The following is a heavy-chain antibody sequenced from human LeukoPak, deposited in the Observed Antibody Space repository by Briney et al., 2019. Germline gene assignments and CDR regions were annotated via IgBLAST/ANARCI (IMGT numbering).Heavy chain of an antibody. J-gene: IGHJ4*02. CDR3: AKLGRSITIFGDFDY. CDR1: GFTFSSYA. CDR2: ISGSGGST. D-gene: IGHD3-3*01. V-gene: IGHV3-23*01. Sequence: PGGSLRLSCAASGFTFSSYAMSWVRQAPGKGLEWVSAISGSGGSTYYADSAKGRFTISRDNSKNTLYLQMNSLRAEDTAVYYCAKLGRSITIFGDFDYWGQGTLVTVSS.